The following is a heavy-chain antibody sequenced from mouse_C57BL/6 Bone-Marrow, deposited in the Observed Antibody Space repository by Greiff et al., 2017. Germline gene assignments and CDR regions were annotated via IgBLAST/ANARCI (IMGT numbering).Heavy chain of an antibody. V-gene: IGHV1-82*01. J-gene: IGHJ4*01. CDR3: AIIYYYGRSYYAMDY. CDR2: IYPGDGDT. CDR1: GYAFSSSW. Sequence: QVQLQQSGPELVKPGASVKISCKASGYAFSSSWMNWVKQRPGKGLEWIGRIYPGDGDTNYNGKFKGKATLTADKSSSTAYMQLSSLTSEDSAVYFCAIIYYYGRSYYAMDYWGQGTSVTVSS. D-gene: IGHD1-1*01.